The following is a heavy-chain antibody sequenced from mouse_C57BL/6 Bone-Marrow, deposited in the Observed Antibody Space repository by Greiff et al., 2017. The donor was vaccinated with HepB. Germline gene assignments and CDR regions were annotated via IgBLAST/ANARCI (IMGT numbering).Heavy chain of an antibody. Sequence: VHVKQSVAELVRPGASVKLSCTASGFNIKNTYMHWVKQRPEQGLEWIGRIDPANGNTKYAPKFQGKATITADTSSNTAYLQLSSLTSEDTAIYYCARDSSGYPAWFAYWGQGTLVTVSA. CDR1: GFNIKNTY. J-gene: IGHJ3*01. D-gene: IGHD3-2*02. CDR3: ARDSSGYPAWFAY. CDR2: IDPANGNT. V-gene: IGHV14-3*01.